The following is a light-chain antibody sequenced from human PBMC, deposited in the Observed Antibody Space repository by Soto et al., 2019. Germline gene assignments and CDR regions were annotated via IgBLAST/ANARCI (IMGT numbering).Light chain of an antibody. CDR2: KAS. CDR1: QSISSW. J-gene: IGKJ4*01. V-gene: IGKV1-5*03. Sequence: DIQMTQSPSTLSASVGDRVTITCRASQSISSWLSWYQQEPGKPPKLLIYKASSLESGVPSRFSGSGSGTDFTFTISSLQPEDIATYYCQQYDNLPLTFGGGTKVDIK. CDR3: QQYDNLPLT.